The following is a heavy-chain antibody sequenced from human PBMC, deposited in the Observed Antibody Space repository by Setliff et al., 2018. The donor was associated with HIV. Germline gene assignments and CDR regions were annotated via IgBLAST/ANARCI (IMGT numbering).Heavy chain of an antibody. Sequence: LSLTCAIHGDSVSSNSAIWNWIRQSPSRGLEWLGTAYYRSRWKNDYAESVKGRITINADTSKNQFSLHLNSVTPEDTAVYYCARVFVGSGNYYTHYFDYWGQGTLVTVSS. D-gene: IGHD3-10*01. CDR2: AYYRSRWKN. CDR1: GDSVSSNSAI. J-gene: IGHJ4*02. CDR3: ARVFVGSGNYYTHYFDY. V-gene: IGHV6-1*01.